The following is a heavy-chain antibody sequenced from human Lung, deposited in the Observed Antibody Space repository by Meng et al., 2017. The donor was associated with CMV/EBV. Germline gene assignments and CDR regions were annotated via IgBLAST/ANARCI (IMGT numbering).Heavy chain of an antibody. Sequence: LXCTVSGGSISSSSYYWSWIRQHPGKGPEWIGYVFHTGATYYSPSLNSRLTLSLDTSKNQFSLKLSSVTAADTAVYYCARDSLYEPKYGTDVWGPGTXVTGYS. V-gene: IGHV4-31*03. CDR1: GGSISSSSYY. D-gene: IGHD5/OR15-5a*01. CDR2: VFHTGAT. CDR3: ARDSLYEPKYGTDV. J-gene: IGHJ6*02.